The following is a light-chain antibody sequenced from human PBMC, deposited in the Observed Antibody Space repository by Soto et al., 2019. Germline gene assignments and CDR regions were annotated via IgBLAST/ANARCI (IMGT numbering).Light chain of an antibody. CDR1: SSNIGSNT. V-gene: IGLV1-44*01. CDR2: SNN. CDR3: AACDDSLNGYV. J-gene: IGLJ1*01. Sequence: QSVLTQPPSASGTPGQRVTISCSGSSSNIGSNTVNWYQQLPGTAPKLLIYSNNQRPSGVPDRFSGSKSGTSASLAISGLQSEYEADYYCAACDDSLNGYVFGTGTKLTVL.